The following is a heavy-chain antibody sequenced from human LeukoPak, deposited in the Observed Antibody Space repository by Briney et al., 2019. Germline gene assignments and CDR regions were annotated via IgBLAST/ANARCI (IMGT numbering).Heavy chain of an antibody. CDR3: ARVEWELLGAHL. CDR2: VFFTGST. CDR1: GDSIRSLY. V-gene: IGHV4-59*11. Sequence: SETLSLTCSVSGDSIRSLYWSWIRQPPGKRPEWIGHVFFTGSTTYNPTLEGRVTISTDTSGSQFSLKLTSVTAADTAVYYCARVEWELLGAHLWGQGILLSVSS. D-gene: IGHD1-26*01. J-gene: IGHJ4*02.